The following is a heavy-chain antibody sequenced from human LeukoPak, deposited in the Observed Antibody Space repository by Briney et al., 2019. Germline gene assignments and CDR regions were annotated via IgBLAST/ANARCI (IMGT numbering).Heavy chain of an antibody. CDR2: ISGSGDST. D-gene: IGHD5-24*01. J-gene: IGHJ4*02. CDR3: AKVFQMATIMDYFDY. CDR1: GFTFSTYA. Sequence: GSLRLSCAASGFTFSTYAVNWVRQAPGKGLEWVSTISGSGDSTYYADSVKGRFTISRDNSKNTLYLQMNSLRAEDTAVYYCAKVFQMATIMDYFDYWGQGTLVTVSS. V-gene: IGHV3-23*01.